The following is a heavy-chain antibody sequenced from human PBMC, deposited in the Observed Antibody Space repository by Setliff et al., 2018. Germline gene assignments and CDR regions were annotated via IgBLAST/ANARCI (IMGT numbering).Heavy chain of an antibody. J-gene: IGHJ4*02. V-gene: IGHV4-38-2*01. Sequence: PSETLSLTCAVSGYSISSGYYWGWIRQPPGKGLEWIGSNYHSGSTYYNPSLKSRVTISVDTSKNQFPLKLSSVTAADTAVYYCARHSSRPYWGQGTLVTVSS. CDR3: ARHSSRPY. CDR1: GYSISSGYY. CDR2: NYHSGST.